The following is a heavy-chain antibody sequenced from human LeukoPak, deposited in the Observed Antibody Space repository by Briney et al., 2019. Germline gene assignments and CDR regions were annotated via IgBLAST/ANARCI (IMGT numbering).Heavy chain of an antibody. V-gene: IGHV4-39*07. Sequence: PSETLSLTCTVPGGSISSSSYYWGWIRQPPGKGLEWIGSIYSSGTTYYNPSLKSRVTISVDTSKNQFSLKLSSVTAADTAVYYCARARYTAMITQWGQGTLVTVSS. J-gene: IGHJ4*02. CDR1: GGSISSSSYY. CDR3: ARARYTAMITQ. CDR2: IYSSGTT. D-gene: IGHD5-18*01.